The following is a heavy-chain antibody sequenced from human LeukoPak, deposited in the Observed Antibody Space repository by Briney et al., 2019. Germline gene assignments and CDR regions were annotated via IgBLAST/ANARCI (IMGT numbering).Heavy chain of an antibody. V-gene: IGHV3-23*01. CDR2: ISGSGGNT. J-gene: IGHJ4*02. Sequence: GGSLRLSCAASGFTFSSYGMSWVRQAPGKGLEWVSTISGSGGNTFYADSVKGRFTISRDNSKNTLYLQMNSLRAEDTAVYYCANLQSNYLNYWGQGTLVTVSS. CDR1: GFTFSSYG. D-gene: IGHD6-6*01. CDR3: ANLQSNYLNY.